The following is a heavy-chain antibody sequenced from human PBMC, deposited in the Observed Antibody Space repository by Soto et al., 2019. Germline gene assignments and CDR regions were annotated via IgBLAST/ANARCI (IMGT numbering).Heavy chain of an antibody. CDR1: GDSISTVDYF. Sequence: PSETLSFTCSVSGDSISTVDYFWAWIRQPPGQTLEYIGYIYKSATTYYNPSFESRVAISLDTSKSQFSLTVTSVTAGDTAVYFCARGRYCLTGSCFPNWFDSWGRGTLVTVSS. J-gene: IGHJ5*01. CDR2: IYKSATT. CDR3: ARGRYCLTGSCFPNWFDS. V-gene: IGHV4-30-4*01. D-gene: IGHD2-15*01.